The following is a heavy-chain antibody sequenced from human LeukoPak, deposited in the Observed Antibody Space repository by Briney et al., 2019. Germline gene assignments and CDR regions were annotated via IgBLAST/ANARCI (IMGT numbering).Heavy chain of an antibody. CDR2: ISYDGSNK. J-gene: IGHJ3*02. CDR3: ARKGLAARDAFDI. V-gene: IGHV3-30-3*01. CDR1: GFTFSSYA. Sequence: PGGSLRLSCAASGFTFSSYAMHWVRQAPGKGLEWVAVISYDGSNKYYADSVKGRFTISRDNSKNTLYLQMNSLRAEDTAVYYCARKGLAARDAFDIWGQGTMVTVSS. D-gene: IGHD6-6*01.